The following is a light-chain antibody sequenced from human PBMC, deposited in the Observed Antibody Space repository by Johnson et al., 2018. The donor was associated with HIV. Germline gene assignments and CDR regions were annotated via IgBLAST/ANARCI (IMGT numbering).Light chain of an antibody. Sequence: QSVLTQPPSVSAAAGQKVTISCSGSNSNIGNNYVSWYQHFPETAPKLLIYENNKRPSGIPDRFSGSKSGTSATLGITGLQTGDEADYYCGTWDSGLSAGGVFGTGTKVTVL. V-gene: IGLV1-51*02. CDR1: NSNIGNNY. J-gene: IGLJ1*01. CDR2: ENN. CDR3: GTWDSGLSAGGV.